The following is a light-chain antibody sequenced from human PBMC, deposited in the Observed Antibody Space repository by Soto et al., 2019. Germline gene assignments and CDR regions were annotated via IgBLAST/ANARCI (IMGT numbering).Light chain of an antibody. CDR3: QQYGSSPFT. J-gene: IGKJ3*01. CDR1: QSVSSSY. V-gene: IGKV3-20*01. CDR2: GAS. Sequence: ESVLTQSPGTLSMSPGERATLSCRASQSVSSSYSAWYQQKPGQAPRPLIYGASRRATGIPDRFSGSGSGTDFTLTISRLEPEDFAVYYCQQYGSSPFTFGPVTKVDIK.